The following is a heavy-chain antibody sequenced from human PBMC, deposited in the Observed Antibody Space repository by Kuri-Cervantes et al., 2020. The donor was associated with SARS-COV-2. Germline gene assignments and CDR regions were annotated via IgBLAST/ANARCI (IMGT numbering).Heavy chain of an antibody. CDR3: ATRLGGQWLDGGY. V-gene: IGHV3-23*01. CDR1: GFTFSSYA. J-gene: IGHJ4*02. D-gene: IGHD6-19*01. CDR2: ISGSGGST. Sequence: GESLKISCAASGFTFSSYAMSWVRQAPGKGLEWVSAISGSGGSTYYADSVKGRFTISRDNSKNTLYLQMNSLRAEDTAVYYCATRLGGQWLDGGYWGQGTLVTVSS.